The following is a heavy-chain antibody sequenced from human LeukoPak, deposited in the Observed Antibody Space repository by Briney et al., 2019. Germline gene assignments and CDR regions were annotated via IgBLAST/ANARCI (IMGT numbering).Heavy chain of an antibody. V-gene: IGHV3-33*06. CDR2: IWYDGSNK. Sequence: PGGSLRLSCAASGFTFSSYGMHWVRQAPGKGLEWVAVIWYDGSNKYYADSVKGRSTISRDNSKNTLYLQMNSLRAEDTAVYYCAKDSSSGWFDYWGQGTLVTVSS. CDR3: AKDSSSGWFDY. J-gene: IGHJ4*02. D-gene: IGHD6-19*01. CDR1: GFTFSSYG.